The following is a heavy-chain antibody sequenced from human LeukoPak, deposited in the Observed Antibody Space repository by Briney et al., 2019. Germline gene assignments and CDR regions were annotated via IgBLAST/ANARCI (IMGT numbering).Heavy chain of an antibody. V-gene: IGHV3-7*01. Sequence: GGSLRLSCAASGFTFSSYWMSWVRQAPGKGLEWVANIKQDGSEKYYVDSVKGRFTISRDNAKNSLYLQMNSLRAEDTAVYYCARENGDYVLALLDYYYYMDVWGKGTTVTISS. CDR2: IKQDGSEK. D-gene: IGHD4-17*01. CDR3: ARENGDYVLALLDYYYYMDV. CDR1: GFTFSSYW. J-gene: IGHJ6*03.